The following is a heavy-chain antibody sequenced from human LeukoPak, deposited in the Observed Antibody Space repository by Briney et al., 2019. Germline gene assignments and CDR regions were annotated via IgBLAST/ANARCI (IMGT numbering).Heavy chain of an antibody. CDR1: GFTFDDYA. Sequence: TGGSLRLSCAAAGFTFDDYAMHWVRQAPGKGLEWVSTINWNSGRMEYADSVKGRFTISRDNAKNSLYLQMNSLRDEDTALYYCEKDGQRRAVSVVTYMDVWGKGTTVTASS. J-gene: IGHJ6*03. CDR3: EKDGQRRAVSVVTYMDV. CDR2: INWNSGRM. V-gene: IGHV3-9*01. D-gene: IGHD6-19*01.